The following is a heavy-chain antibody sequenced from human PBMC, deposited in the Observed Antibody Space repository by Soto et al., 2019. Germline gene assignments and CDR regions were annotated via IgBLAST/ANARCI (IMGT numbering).Heavy chain of an antibody. CDR3: AKDHPHSYGVYYFDY. Sequence: PSETLSLTCTVSGGSISNYYWNWIRQSPGKGLEWIGYIYSSGSTHYNPSLQNRVTISIDTSKNQVSLKVNSVTAADTAVYYCAKDHPHSYGVYYFDYWGKGPPVPVSS. D-gene: IGHD5-18*01. V-gene: IGHV4-59*01. CDR2: IYSSGST. J-gene: IGHJ4*02. CDR1: GGSISNYY.